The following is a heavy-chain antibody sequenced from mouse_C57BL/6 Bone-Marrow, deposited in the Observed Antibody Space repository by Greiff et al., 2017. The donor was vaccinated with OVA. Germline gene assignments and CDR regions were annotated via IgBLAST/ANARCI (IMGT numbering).Heavy chain of an antibody. Sequence: VQLQQPGAELVKPGASVKLSCKASGYTFTSYWMHWVKQRPGRGLEWIGRIDPNSGGTKYNEKFKSKATLTVDKPSSTAYMQLSSLTYEDSAVYYCARSGVITTVVAAPMDYWGQGTSVTVSS. CDR1: GYTFTSYW. CDR2: IDPNSGGT. CDR3: ARSGVITTVVAAPMDY. J-gene: IGHJ4*01. D-gene: IGHD1-1*01. V-gene: IGHV1-72*01.